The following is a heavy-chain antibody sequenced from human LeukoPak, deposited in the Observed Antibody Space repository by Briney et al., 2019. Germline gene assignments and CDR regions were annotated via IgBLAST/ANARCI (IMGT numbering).Heavy chain of an antibody. J-gene: IGHJ6*03. CDR1: GGSISSSSYY. CDR2: IYYSGST. Sequence: SETLSLTCTVSGGSISSSSYYWGWIRQPPGNGLEWFGSIYYSGSTYYNPSLKSRVTISVDTSKNQFSLKLSSVTAADTAVYYCARGRGSGYCRSTSCFHYYYYYYMDVWGKGTTVTVSS. D-gene: IGHD2-2*01. CDR3: ARGRGSGYCRSTSCFHYYYYYYMDV. V-gene: IGHV4-39*07.